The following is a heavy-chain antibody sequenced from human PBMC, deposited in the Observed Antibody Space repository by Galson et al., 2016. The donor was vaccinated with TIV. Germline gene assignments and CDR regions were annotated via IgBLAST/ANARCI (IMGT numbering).Heavy chain of an antibody. CDR1: GYTFTDYY. CDR2: IIPKSGTA. V-gene: IGHV1-69*13. J-gene: IGHJ3*02. D-gene: IGHD6-19*01. Sequence: SVKVSCKASGYTFTDYYIHRVRQAPGQGLEWMGGIIPKSGTANYAQKFQGRVTITADESTSTAYMELSSLTSEDTAVYYCARDQNRLVRTRYGFDIWGQGTMVTVSS. CDR3: ARDQNRLVRTRYGFDI.